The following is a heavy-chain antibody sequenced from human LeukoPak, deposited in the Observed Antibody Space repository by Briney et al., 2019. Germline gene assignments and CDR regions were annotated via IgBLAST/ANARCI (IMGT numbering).Heavy chain of an antibody. CDR3: ARGESGDYHDALNI. CDR1: GGSISSSNW. Sequence: SETLSLTCAVSGGSISSSNWWSWVRQPPGKGLEWIGEIYHSGSTNYNPSLKSRVTISVDKSKNQFSLKLSSVTAADTAVYYCARGESGDYHDALNIWGQGTMVTVSS. V-gene: IGHV4-4*02. CDR2: IYHSGST. D-gene: IGHD4-17*01. J-gene: IGHJ3*02.